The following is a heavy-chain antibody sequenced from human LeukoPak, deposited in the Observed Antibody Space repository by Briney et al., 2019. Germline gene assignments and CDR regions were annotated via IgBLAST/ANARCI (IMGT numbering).Heavy chain of an antibody. J-gene: IGHJ5*02. CDR2: ISAYNGNT. CDR3: AIVKSTLRYFDWLLSRRPYNWFDP. D-gene: IGHD3-9*01. Sequence: GASVKVSCKASGYTFTSYGISWVRQAPGQGLEWMGWISAYNGNTNYAQKLQGRVTMTTDTSTSTAYMELRSLRSDDTAVYYCAIVKSTLRYFDWLLSRRPYNWFDPWGQGTLVTVSS. CDR1: GYTFTSYG. V-gene: IGHV1-18*01.